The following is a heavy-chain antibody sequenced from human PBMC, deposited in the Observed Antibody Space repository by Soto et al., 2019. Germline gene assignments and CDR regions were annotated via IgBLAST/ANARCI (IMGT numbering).Heavy chain of an antibody. J-gene: IGHJ5*01. CDR3: ARRESARGIDSNWFDP. V-gene: IGHV3-48*02. Sequence: HLGGSLTLSCAASGFTLSNYDMNGVRQAPAKGLEWVSFISSGSSAIYYADSVKGRFTISRDNAKNSLYLQMNSLRDEDAAVYYCARRESARGIDSNWFDPWGQGTLVTVSS. CDR1: GFTLSNYD. CDR2: ISSGSSAI. D-gene: IGHD5-12*01.